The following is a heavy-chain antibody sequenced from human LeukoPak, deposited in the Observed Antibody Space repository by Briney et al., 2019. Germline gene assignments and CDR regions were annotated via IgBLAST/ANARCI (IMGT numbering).Heavy chain of an antibody. CDR2: INPNSGGT. D-gene: IGHD3-3*01. V-gene: IGHV1-2*02. J-gene: IGHJ5*02. CDR3: ARGKRITIFGVRDWFDP. Sequence: ASVKVSCKASGYTFTGYYMHWVRQAPGQGLEWMGWINPNSGGTNYAQKFQGRVTMTRDTSISTAYMELSRLRSDDTAVYYCARGKRITIFGVRDWFDPWSQGTLVTVSS. CDR1: GYTFTGYY.